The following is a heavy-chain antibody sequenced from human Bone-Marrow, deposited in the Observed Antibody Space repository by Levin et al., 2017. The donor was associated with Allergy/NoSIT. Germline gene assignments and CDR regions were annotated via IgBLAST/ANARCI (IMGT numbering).Heavy chain of an antibody. D-gene: IGHD2/OR15-2a*01. V-gene: IGHV3-30*18. Sequence: SGGSLRLSCAASGFTFSSYGMHWVRQAPGKGLEWVAVISYDGSNKYYADSVKGRFTISRDNSKNTLYLQMNSLRAEDTAVYYCAKEYYGAFDYWGQGTLVTVSS. CDR3: AKEYYGAFDY. CDR2: ISYDGSNK. CDR1: GFTFSSYG. J-gene: IGHJ4*02.